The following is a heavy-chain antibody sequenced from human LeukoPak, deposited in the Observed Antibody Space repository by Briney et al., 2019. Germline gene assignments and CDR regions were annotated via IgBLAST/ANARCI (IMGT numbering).Heavy chain of an antibody. CDR2: IKQDGSEK. CDR3: ARDRSSTQEKGYYYYMDV. CDR1: GFTFSSYW. Sequence: QPGGSLRLSCAASGFTFSSYWMSWVRQAPGKGLEWVANIKQDGSEKYYVDSVKGRFTISRDNAKNSLYLQMNSLRAEDTAVYYCARDRSSTQEKGYYYYMDVWGKGTTVTVSS. D-gene: IGHD6-13*01. J-gene: IGHJ6*03. V-gene: IGHV3-7*01.